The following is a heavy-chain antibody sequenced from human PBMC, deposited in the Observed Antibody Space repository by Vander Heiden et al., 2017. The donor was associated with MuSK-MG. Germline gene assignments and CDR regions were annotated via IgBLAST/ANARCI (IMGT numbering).Heavy chain of an antibody. J-gene: IGHJ4*02. Sequence: LVQCGAEVQKPVASVKVSCTSSGYPFTSYDLKWVRQATGPGLEWMGWMNPNSGNTGYAQKFQGRVTMTRNTSISTAYMELSSLRSEDTAVYYCARGNRCSGGSCYSVLGGDYWGQGTLVTVSS. CDR1: GYPFTSYD. CDR3: ARGNRCSGGSCYSVLGGDY. D-gene: IGHD2-15*01. V-gene: IGHV1-8*01. CDR2: MNPNSGNT.